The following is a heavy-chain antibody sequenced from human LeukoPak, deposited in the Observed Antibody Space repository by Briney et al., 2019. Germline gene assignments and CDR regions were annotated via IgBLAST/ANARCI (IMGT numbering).Heavy chain of an antibody. CDR1: GGSISSSSYY. Sequence: PSETLSLTCTVSGGSISSSSYYCGWIRQPPGKGLEWIGSIYYSGSTYYNPSLKSRVTISVDTSKNQFSLKLSSVTAADTAVYYCASQSSGWAYWGQGTLVTVSS. CDR3: ASQSSGWAY. CDR2: IYYSGST. J-gene: IGHJ4*02. V-gene: IGHV4-39*01. D-gene: IGHD6-19*01.